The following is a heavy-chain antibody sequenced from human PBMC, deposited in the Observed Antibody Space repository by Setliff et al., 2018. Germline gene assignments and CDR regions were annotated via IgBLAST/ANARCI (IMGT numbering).Heavy chain of an antibody. CDR2: IFYSDTA. CDR3: ARAPRLEWLLPTFDS. J-gene: IGHJ4*02. CDR1: GYSISSGYY. V-gene: IGHV4-61*01. D-gene: IGHD3-3*01. Sequence: PSETLSLTCAVSGYSISSGYYWSWIRQAPRKGLEWIGHIFYSDTAKYNPSLESRAAISVDSSKNQFSLKLRSVTAADTAVYYCARAPRLEWLLPTFDSWGQGTLVTVSS.